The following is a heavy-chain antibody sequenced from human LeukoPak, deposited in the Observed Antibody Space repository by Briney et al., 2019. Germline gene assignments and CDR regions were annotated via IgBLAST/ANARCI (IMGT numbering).Heavy chain of an antibody. D-gene: IGHD1-26*01. V-gene: IGHV3-7*01. Sequence: GGSLRLSCAASGFTFSTYWVAWVRQAPGKGLEWVANIKGDESARHQADSVKGRFTISRDNTQNSVYLQMTSLRGEDTAVYYCARDVVGSLDYWGRGTLVTVSS. CDR3: ARDVVGSLDY. CDR1: GFTFSTYW. J-gene: IGHJ4*02. CDR2: IKGDESAR.